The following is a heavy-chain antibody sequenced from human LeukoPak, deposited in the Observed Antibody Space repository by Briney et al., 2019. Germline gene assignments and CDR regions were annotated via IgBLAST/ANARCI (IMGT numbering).Heavy chain of an antibody. J-gene: IGHJ5*02. D-gene: IGHD6-13*01. CDR1: GGTFSSYA. CDR2: IIPIFGTA. V-gene: IGHV1-69*05. Sequence: ASVKVSCKASGGTFSSYAISWVRQAPGQGLEWMGGIIPIFGTANYAQKFQGRVTITTDESTSTAYMELSSLRSEDTAVYYCARLNKGSSSWYWGYNWFDPWGQGTLVTVSS. CDR3: ARLNKGSSSWYWGYNWFDP.